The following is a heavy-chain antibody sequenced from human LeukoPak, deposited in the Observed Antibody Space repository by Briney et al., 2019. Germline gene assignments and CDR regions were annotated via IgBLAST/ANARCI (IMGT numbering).Heavy chain of an antibody. Sequence: GGSLRLSCAASGFTFSSYGMHWVRQAPGKGLEWVAVIWYDGSNKYYADSVKGRFTISRDNSKNTLYLQMNSLGAEDTAVYYCASSNYYGSGSSIDCWGQGTLVTVSS. J-gene: IGHJ4*02. CDR3: ASSNYYGSGSSIDC. CDR2: IWYDGSNK. CDR1: GFTFSSYG. V-gene: IGHV3-33*01. D-gene: IGHD3-10*01.